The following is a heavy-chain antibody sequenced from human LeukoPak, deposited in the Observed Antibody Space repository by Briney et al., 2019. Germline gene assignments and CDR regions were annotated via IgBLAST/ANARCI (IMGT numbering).Heavy chain of an antibody. Sequence: GASVKVSCKASGYTFTSYDINWVRQATGQGLEWMGWMNPNSGNTGYAQKFQGRVTMTRNTSISTAYMELSSLRSEDTAVYYCARGLGIRFLEWLSNDYWGQGTLVTVSS. D-gene: IGHD3-3*01. J-gene: IGHJ4*02. CDR3: ARGLGIRFLEWLSNDY. V-gene: IGHV1-8*01. CDR1: GYTFTSYD. CDR2: MNPNSGNT.